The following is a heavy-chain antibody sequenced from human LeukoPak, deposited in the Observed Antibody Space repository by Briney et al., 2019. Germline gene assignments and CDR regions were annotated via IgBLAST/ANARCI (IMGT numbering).Heavy chain of an antibody. Sequence: GGSLRLSCAASGFTFSSYEMNWVRQAPGKGLEWVSYISSSGSNIYYADSVKGRFTISRDNAKNSLYLRMNSLRAEDTAVYYCARELYSGTYNYWGQGTLVTVSS. V-gene: IGHV3-48*03. CDR1: GFTFSSYE. CDR3: ARELYSGTYNY. J-gene: IGHJ4*02. D-gene: IGHD1-26*01. CDR2: ISSSGSNI.